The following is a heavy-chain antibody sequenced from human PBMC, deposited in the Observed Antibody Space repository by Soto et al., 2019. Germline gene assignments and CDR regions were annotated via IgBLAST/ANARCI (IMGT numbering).Heavy chain of an antibody. D-gene: IGHD6-6*01. CDR1: GYTLTELS. V-gene: IGHV1-24*01. Sequence: VKVSCKVSGYTLTELSMHWVRQAPGKGLEWMGGFDPEDGETIFAQKFQGRVTMTEGTSTDTAYMELSSLRSEDTAVYYCATSGQLVNYYYYYMDVWGKGTTVTVSS. CDR3: ATSGQLVNYYYYYMDV. J-gene: IGHJ6*03. CDR2: FDPEDGET.